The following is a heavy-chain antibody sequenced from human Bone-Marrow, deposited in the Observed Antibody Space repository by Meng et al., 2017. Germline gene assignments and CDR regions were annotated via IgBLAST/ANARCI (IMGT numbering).Heavy chain of an antibody. CDR1: GGSISSSNW. Sequence: SETLSLTCAVSGGSISSSNWWSWVRQPPGKGLEWIGEIYHSGSTNYNPSLKSRVTISVDTSKNQFSLKLSSVTAADTAVYYCARENGLTYYYDSSGFVTGGFDYWGQGTLVTVSS. V-gene: IGHV4-4*02. D-gene: IGHD3-22*01. CDR2: IYHSGST. CDR3: ARENGLTYYYDSSGFVTGGFDY. J-gene: IGHJ4*02.